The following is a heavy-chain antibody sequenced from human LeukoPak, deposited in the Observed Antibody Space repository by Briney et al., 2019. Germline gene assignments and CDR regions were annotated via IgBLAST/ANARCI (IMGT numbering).Heavy chain of an antibody. CDR2: INHSGST. J-gene: IGHJ4*02. CDR1: GGSFSGYY. CDR3: ARVGIQLWLTTYYFDY. Sequence: PSETLSLTCAVYGGSFSGYYWSWIRQPPGKGLEWIGEINHSGSTNYNPSLKSRVTISVDTSKNQFSLKLSSVTAADTAVYYCARVGIQLWLTTYYFDYWGQGTLVTVSS. V-gene: IGHV4-34*01. D-gene: IGHD5-18*01.